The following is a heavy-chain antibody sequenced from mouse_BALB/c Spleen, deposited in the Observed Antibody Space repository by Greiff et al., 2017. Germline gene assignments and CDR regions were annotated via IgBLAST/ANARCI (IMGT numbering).Heavy chain of an antibody. CDR2: IYPGNGDT. CDR1: GYTFTSYN. CDR3: ARSGDYDARDYFDY. D-gene: IGHD2-4*01. J-gene: IGHJ2*01. V-gene: IGHV1-12*01. Sequence: VQLQQSGAELAKPGASVKMSCKASGYTFTSYNMHWVKQTPGQGLEWIGAIYPGNGDTSYNQKFKGKATLTADKSSSTAYMQLSSLTSEDSAVYYCARSGDYDARDYFDYWGQGTTLTVSS.